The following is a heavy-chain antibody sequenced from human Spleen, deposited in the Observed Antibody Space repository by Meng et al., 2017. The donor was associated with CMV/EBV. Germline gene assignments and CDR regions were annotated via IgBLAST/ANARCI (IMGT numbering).Heavy chain of an antibody. V-gene: IGHV1-8*01. Sequence: ASVKVSCKASGYTFTSYDINWVRQATGQGLEWMGWMNPNSGNTGYAQKFQGRVTMTRDTSISTAYMELSRLRYDDTAVYYCARDLDIAAVGSWGQGTLVTVSS. CDR1: GYTFTSYD. CDR2: MNPNSGNT. CDR3: ARDLDIAAVGS. D-gene: IGHD6-13*01. J-gene: IGHJ4*02.